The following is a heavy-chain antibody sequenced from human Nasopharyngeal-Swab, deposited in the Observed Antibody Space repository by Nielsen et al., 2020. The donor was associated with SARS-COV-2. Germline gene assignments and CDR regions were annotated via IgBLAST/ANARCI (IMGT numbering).Heavy chain of an antibody. CDR2: ISGSGGST. J-gene: IGHJ5*02. CDR1: GFTFSSYA. V-gene: IGHV3-23*01. CDR3: AKDSTMVRGRGGFDP. Sequence: GESLKTPCAASGFTFSSYAMSWVRQAPGKGLEWVSAISGSGGSTYYADSVKGRFTISRDNSKNTLYLQMNSLRAEDTAVYYCAKDSTMVRGRGGFDPWGQGTLVTVSS. D-gene: IGHD3-10*01.